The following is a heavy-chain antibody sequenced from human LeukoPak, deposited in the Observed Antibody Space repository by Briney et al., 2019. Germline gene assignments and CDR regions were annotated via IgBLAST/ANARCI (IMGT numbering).Heavy chain of an antibody. Sequence: PSETLSLTCAVDGASFSGYYWSWIRQPPGKGLEWIGEINHSGSTNYNPSLKSRVTISVDTSKNQFSLKLSSVTAADTAVYYCARGVEYSSSYYYYMDVWGKGTTVTVSS. CDR1: GASFSGYY. J-gene: IGHJ6*03. D-gene: IGHD6-6*01. CDR2: INHSGST. CDR3: ARGVEYSSSYYYYMDV. V-gene: IGHV4-34*01.